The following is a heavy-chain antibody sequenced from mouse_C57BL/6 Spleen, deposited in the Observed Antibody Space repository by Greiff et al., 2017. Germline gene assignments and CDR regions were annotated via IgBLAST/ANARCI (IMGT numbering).Heavy chain of an antibody. CDR1: GFTFNTYA. V-gene: IGHV10-3*01. D-gene: IGHD2-5*01. Sequence: EVKVVESGGGLVQPKGSLTLSCAASGFTFNTYAMHWVRQAPGKGLEWVARIRSKSSNYASYYADSVKDRITISRDDSQSMLYLQMNNLKTEDTAMYECVRDRGYYSNYGWFAYWGQGTLVTVSA. CDR2: IRSKSSNYAS. CDR3: VRDRGYYSNYGWFAY. J-gene: IGHJ3*01.